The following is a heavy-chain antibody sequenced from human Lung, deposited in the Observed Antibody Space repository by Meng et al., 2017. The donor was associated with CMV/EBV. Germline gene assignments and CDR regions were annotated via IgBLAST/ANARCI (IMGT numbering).Heavy chain of an antibody. D-gene: IGHD2-2*01. CDR2: ISGSGSTK. J-gene: IGHJ6*02. CDR1: SFYE. CDR3: ARGRHCSSASCEGIYYYSGLDV. V-gene: IGHV3-48*03. Sequence: LSFYEMHRVRQAPGKGLEWVSYISGSGSTKYYADSVRGRFTISRDNAENSLYLQMHSLRAEDTAIYYCARGRHCSSASCEGIYYYSGLDVWGQGTTVTVSS.